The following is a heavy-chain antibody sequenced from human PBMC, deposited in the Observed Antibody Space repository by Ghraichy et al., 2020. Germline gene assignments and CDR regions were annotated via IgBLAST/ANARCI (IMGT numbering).Heavy chain of an antibody. V-gene: IGHV4-39*01. CDR1: GGKRSRRREE. Sequence: SETRTRTRRGRGGKRSRRREERGGNRQRTGKGLEWIGSSYYSGSTDYNPSLKSRVTISVDTSKNQFSLKLSSVTAADTAVYYCARLPYSYGRPFDYWGQGTLVTVSS. CDR2: SYYSGST. D-gene: IGHD5-18*01. J-gene: IGHJ4*02. CDR3: ARLPYSYGRPFDY.